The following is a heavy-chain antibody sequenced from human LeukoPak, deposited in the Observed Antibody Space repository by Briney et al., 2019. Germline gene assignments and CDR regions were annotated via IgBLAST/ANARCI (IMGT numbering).Heavy chain of an antibody. CDR1: GGSISSSDYY. Sequence: PSETLSLTCTVSGGSISSSDYYWGWIRQPPEKGLEWIGSVYYSGTTYYSPSLKSRVTISVDTSKNQFSLKLSSVTAADTAVYYCARHPLIVGVPVAMIVWFDPWGQGTLVTVSS. V-gene: IGHV4-39*01. D-gene: IGHD2-2*01. CDR3: ARHPLIVGVPVAMIVWFDP. J-gene: IGHJ5*02. CDR2: VYYSGTT.